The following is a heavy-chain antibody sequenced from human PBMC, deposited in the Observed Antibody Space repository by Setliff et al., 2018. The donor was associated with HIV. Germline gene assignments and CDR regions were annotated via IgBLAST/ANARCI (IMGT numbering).Heavy chain of an antibody. CDR1: RYSFTNYW. J-gene: IGHJ1*01. Sequence: PGESLKISCKGSRYSFTNYWIGWVRQMPGKGLEWMGIVYPGDSDTLYSPSFQVQVTISADKSITTAYLHWSSLKASDTAMYYCASSDYGGDSGHFQHWGQSTLVTVSS. V-gene: IGHV5-51*01. CDR2: VYPGDSDT. CDR3: ASSDYGGDSGHFQH. D-gene: IGHD2-21*01.